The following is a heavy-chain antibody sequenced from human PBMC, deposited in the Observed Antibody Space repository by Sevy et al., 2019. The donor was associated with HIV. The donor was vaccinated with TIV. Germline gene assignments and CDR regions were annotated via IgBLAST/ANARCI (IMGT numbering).Heavy chain of an antibody. J-gene: IGHJ1*01. CDR1: GYTFTGYY. V-gene: IGHV1-2*02. Sequence: ASVKVSCKASGYTFTGYYMHWVRQAPGQGLEWMGWINPNRGGTNYAQKFQGRVTMTRDTSISTAYMELSRLRSDDTAVYYCARDLVGATTRAEYFQHWGQGTLVTVSS. CDR2: INPNRGGT. D-gene: IGHD1-26*01. CDR3: ARDLVGATTRAEYFQH.